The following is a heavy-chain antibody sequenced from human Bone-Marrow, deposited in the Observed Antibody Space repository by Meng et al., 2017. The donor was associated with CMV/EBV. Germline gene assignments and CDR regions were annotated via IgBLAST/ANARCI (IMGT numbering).Heavy chain of an antibody. CDR2: ISSSSTI. J-gene: IGHJ6*02. V-gene: IGHV3-48*04. Sequence: GESLKISCAASGFTFSSYSMNWVRQAPGKGLEWVSYISSSSTIYYADSVKGRFTISRDNAKNSLYLQMNSLRAEDTAVYYCARDLKATKLRFLEWSITTYGMDVWGQGTTVTISS. CDR1: GFTFSSYS. D-gene: IGHD3-3*01. CDR3: ARDLKATKLRFLEWSITTYGMDV.